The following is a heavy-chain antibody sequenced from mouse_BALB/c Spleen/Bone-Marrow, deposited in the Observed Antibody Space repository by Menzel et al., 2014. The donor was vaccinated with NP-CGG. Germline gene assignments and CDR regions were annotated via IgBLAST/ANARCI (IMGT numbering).Heavy chain of an antibody. Sequence: QVQLKESGPGLVQPSQSLSITCTVSGFSLTSYGAHWVRQSPGKGLEWLGVIWSGGSTDYNAAFISRLSISKDNSKSQVFFKMNSLQANDTAIYYCARNYYGSSYYAMDYWGQGTSVTVSS. CDR1: GFSLTSYG. J-gene: IGHJ4*01. V-gene: IGHV2-2*02. CDR3: ARNYYGSSYYAMDY. CDR2: IWSGGST. D-gene: IGHD1-1*01.